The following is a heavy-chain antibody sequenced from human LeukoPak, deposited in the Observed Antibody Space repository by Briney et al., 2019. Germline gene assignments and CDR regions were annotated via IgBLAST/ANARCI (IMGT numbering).Heavy chain of an antibody. J-gene: IGHJ5*02. D-gene: IGHD2-15*01. CDR3: ARGDCSVNGCHGGNWFDP. Sequence: ASVKVSCKASGYTFTGYYIHWVRPAPGQGLEWMGWISPNSGGTKYAQSFQGRVTMTRDTSSNTAHMELSRLRSDDTAVYYCARGDCSVNGCHGGNWFDPWGQGTLVTVSS. CDR2: ISPNSGGT. CDR1: GYTFTGYY. V-gene: IGHV1-2*02.